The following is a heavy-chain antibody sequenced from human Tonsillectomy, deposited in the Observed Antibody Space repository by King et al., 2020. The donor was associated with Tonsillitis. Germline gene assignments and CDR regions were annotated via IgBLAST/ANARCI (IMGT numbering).Heavy chain of an antibody. V-gene: IGHV3-30-3*01. Sequence: QLVESGGGVVQPGRSLRRSCAASGFTFTSYSMHWVRQAPVKALGWVAVVSYDGSDKYYADSVKGRFTISRDNSKNTLYLQMNSLRAEDSAIYYCVEDLAVWGQGTLVTVSS. CDR1: GFTFTSYS. J-gene: IGHJ4*02. D-gene: IGHD2-15*01. CDR2: VSYDGSDK. CDR3: VEDLAV.